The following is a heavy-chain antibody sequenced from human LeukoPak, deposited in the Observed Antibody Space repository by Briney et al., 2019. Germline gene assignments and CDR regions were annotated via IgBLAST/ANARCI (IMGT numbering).Heavy chain of an antibody. V-gene: IGHV1-18*01. J-gene: IGHJ4*02. CDR2: ISAYNGNT. CDR3: ARVAAYYDSSGPDY. D-gene: IGHD3-22*01. Sequence: ASVEVSCKASGYTFTSYGISWVRQAPGQGLEWMGWISAYNGNTNYAQKLQGRVTMTTDTSTSTAYMELRSLRSDDTAVYYCARVAAYYDSSGPDYWGQGTLVTVSS. CDR1: GYTFTSYG.